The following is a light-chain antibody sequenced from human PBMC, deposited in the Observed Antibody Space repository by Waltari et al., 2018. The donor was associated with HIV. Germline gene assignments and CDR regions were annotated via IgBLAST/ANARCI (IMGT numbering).Light chain of an antibody. J-gene: IGKJ4*01. CDR1: QSVLYSSNNKNY. V-gene: IGKV4-1*01. Sequence: DIVMTQSPASLAVSLGERATINCKSSQSVLYSSNNKNYVAWYPQKPGQPPKLLIYWASTRESGFPDRFSGSGSGTDFTLTISSLQAEDVAVYYCQQYYSTPLTFGGGTKVEIK. CDR3: QQYYSTPLT. CDR2: WAS.